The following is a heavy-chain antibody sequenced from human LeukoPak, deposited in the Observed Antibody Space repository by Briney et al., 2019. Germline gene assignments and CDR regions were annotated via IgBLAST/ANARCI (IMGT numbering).Heavy chain of an antibody. V-gene: IGHV3-30*02. Sequence: PGGSLRLSCAASGFTFSSYGMHWVRQAPGKGLEWVALIRYDGSNKYYADSVKGRFTISRDNSKNTLYLQINSLRAEDTAVYYCAKESGITMVRGVITFWGQGTLVTVSS. D-gene: IGHD3-10*01. J-gene: IGHJ4*02. CDR2: IRYDGSNK. CDR3: AKESGITMVRGVITF. CDR1: GFTFSSYG.